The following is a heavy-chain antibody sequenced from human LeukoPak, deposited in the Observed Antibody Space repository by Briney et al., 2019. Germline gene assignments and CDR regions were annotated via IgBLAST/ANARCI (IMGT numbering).Heavy chain of an antibody. J-gene: IGHJ4*02. CDR2: IIPIFGTA. CDR1: GGTFSSYA. Sequence: SVKVSCKASGGTFSSYAISWVRQAPGQGLEWMGGIIPIFGTANYAQKFQGRVTITADESTSTAYMELSSLRSEDTAVYYCARGRGSSTRYYFDYWGQGTLVTVSS. D-gene: IGHD2-2*01. V-gene: IGHV1-69*13. CDR3: ARGRGSSTRYYFDY.